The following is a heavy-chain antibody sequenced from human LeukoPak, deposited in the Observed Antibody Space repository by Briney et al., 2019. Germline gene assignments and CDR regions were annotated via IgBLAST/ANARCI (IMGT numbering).Heavy chain of an antibody. CDR2: IYYSGST. CDR1: GGSISSYY. J-gene: IGHJ4*02. D-gene: IGHD1-1*01. CDR3: ASSKGNWNDASFDY. V-gene: IGHV4-59*08. Sequence: SETLSLTCTVSGGSISSYYWSWIRQPPGKGLEWIGYIYYSGSTNYNPSLKSRVTISVDTSKNQFSLKLSSVTAADTAVYYCASSKGNWNDASFDYWGQGTLVTVSS.